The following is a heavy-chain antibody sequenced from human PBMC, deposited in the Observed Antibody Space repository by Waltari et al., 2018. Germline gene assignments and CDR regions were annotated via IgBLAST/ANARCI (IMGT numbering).Heavy chain of an antibody. CDR2: ISWNSGSI. CDR1: GFTFDDYA. D-gene: IGHD6-19*01. V-gene: IGHV3-9*03. Sequence: EVQLVESGGGLVQPGRSLRLSCAASGFTFDDYAMHWVRQAPGKGLEWVSGISWNSGSIGYADSVKGRFTISRDNAKNSLYLQMNSLRAEDMALYYCAKDISGAWDSSPGGGYFDYWGQGTLVTVSS. J-gene: IGHJ4*02. CDR3: AKDISGAWDSSPGGGYFDY.